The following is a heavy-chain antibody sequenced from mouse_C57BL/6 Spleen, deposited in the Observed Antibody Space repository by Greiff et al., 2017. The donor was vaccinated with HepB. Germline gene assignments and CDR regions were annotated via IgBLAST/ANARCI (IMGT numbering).Heavy chain of an antibody. CDR1: GYSFTDYN. V-gene: IGHV1-39*01. CDR3: ERSYYCGSSSWYCDF. J-gene: IGHJ2*01. D-gene: IGHD1-1*01. Sequence: VQLKQSGPELVKPGASVKISCKASGYSFTDYNMNWVKQSNGKSLEWIGVINPNYGTTSYNQKFKGKATLTVDQSSSTAYMQLNSLRSEDSAVYYFERSYYCGSSSWYCDFWGKGTTLTVSS. CDR2: INPNYGTT.